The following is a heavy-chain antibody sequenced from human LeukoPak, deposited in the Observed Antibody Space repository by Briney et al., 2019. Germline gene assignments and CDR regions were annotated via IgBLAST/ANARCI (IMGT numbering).Heavy chain of an antibody. CDR3: AKDLAKTRWFDP. D-gene: IGHD5-12*01. CDR1: GFTFSSYA. J-gene: IGHJ5*02. Sequence: GGSLRLSCAASGFTFSSYAMSWVRQAPGNGLEWVSAISGSGGSTYYADSVKGRFTISRDNSKNTLYLQMNSLRAEDTAVYYCAKDLAKTRWFDPWGQGTLVTVSS. CDR2: ISGSGGST. V-gene: IGHV3-23*01.